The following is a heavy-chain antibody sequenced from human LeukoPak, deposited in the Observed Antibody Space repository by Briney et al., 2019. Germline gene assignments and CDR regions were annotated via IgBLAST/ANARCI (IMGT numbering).Heavy chain of an antibody. V-gene: IGHV3-11*01. CDR3: AREKKTEWTTGAFDM. J-gene: IGHJ3*02. CDR1: GFTFSDYY. D-gene: IGHD3-3*01. Sequence: GGSLRLSCAASGFTFSDYYMSWIRQAPETGLEWLSYTSPSGGTIYYTDSVKGRFTMSRDNAQNALYLEVNSLRAEDTAVYYCAREKKTEWTTGAFDMWGQGTMVIVSS. CDR2: TSPSGGTI.